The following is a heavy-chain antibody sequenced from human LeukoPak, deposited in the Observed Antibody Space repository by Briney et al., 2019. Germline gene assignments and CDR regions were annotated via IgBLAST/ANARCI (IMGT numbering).Heavy chain of an antibody. CDR1: GYSFSFFY. CDR2: INPNSGGT. J-gene: IGHJ3*02. Sequence: ASVRVSCKASGYSFSFFYIHWVRQAPGQGLEWMGWINPNSGGTNYAQKFQGRVTMTRDTSIDTASMELTSLASDDTATYYCAREGTGDHNPRRSHGFDIWGQGTVVTVSS. V-gene: IGHV1-2*02. D-gene: IGHD3-16*01. CDR3: AREGTGDHNPRRSHGFDI.